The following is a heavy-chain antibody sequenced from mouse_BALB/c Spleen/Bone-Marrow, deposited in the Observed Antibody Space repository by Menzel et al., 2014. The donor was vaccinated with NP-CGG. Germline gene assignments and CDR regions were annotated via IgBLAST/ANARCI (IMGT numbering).Heavy chain of an antibody. J-gene: IGHJ3*01. CDR3: ARSGDLAWFAY. V-gene: IGHV1S135*01. CDR2: IDPYYGGT. Sequence: VQLREPGPELEKPGASVKVSCKASGYSFXGYNMNWVKQSNGKSLKCIGNIDPYYGGTSYNQKFKGKATLTVDKSSSTAYMQLKSLTSEDSAVYYCARSGDLAWFAYWGQGTLVTVSA. CDR1: GYSFXGYN.